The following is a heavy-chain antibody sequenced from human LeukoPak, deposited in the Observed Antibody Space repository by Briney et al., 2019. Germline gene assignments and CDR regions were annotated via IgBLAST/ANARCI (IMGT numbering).Heavy chain of an antibody. CDR3: ARADYGDYYYYGMDV. V-gene: IGHV3-21*01. J-gene: IGHJ6*02. Sequence: PGGSLRLSCAASGFTFSSYTMNWVRQAPGKGLEWVSSVSGSKSYIYYADSVEGRFTISRDNAKNSLYLQMNSLRAEDTAVYYCARADYGDYYYYGMDVWGQGTTVTVSS. D-gene: IGHD4-17*01. CDR1: GFTFSSYT. CDR2: VSGSKSYI.